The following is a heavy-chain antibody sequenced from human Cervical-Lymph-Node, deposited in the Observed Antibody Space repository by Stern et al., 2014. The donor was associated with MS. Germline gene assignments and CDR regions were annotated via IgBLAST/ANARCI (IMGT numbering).Heavy chain of an antibody. D-gene: IGHD3-22*01. CDR1: GFTFSSYD. V-gene: IGHV3-13*05. CDR2: IGTAGDP. J-gene: IGHJ4*02. Sequence: EVQLVESGGGLVQPGGSLRLSCAASGFTFSSYDMHWVRQATGKGLEWVSAIGTAGDPYYPGSVKGRFTISRENAKNSLYLQMNSLRAGDTAVYYCARARRDYYDSSGYPYYFDYWGQGTLVTVSS. CDR3: ARARRDYYDSSGYPYYFDY.